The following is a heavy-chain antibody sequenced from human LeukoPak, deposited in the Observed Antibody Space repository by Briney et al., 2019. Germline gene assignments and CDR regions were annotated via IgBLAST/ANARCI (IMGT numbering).Heavy chain of an antibody. CDR1: GFTFSSYW. Sequence: GGSLRLSCAASGFTFSSYWMSWVRQAPGKGLEWVANIKQDGSEKYYVDSVKGRFTISRDNAKNSLYLRMNSLRAEDTAVYYCARDHASTYYYDSSGSVDYWGQGTLVTVSS. CDR2: IKQDGSEK. CDR3: ARDHASTYYYDSSGSVDY. D-gene: IGHD3-22*01. V-gene: IGHV3-7*04. J-gene: IGHJ4*02.